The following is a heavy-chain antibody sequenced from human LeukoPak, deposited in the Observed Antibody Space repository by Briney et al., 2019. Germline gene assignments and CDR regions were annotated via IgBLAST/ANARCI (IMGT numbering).Heavy chain of an antibody. V-gene: IGHV3-48*02. D-gene: IGHD3-10*01. Sequence: SGGSLRLSCAASGFTLSSNSMNRVRQAPGKGLEWVSYISSSTTTIHYADSVKGRFTISGENAKNSLYLQMNSLRDEDTAVYYCARDLDGSGRAFDFWGQGALVTVSS. J-gene: IGHJ4*02. CDR2: ISSSTTTI. CDR3: ARDLDGSGRAFDF. CDR1: GFTLSSNS.